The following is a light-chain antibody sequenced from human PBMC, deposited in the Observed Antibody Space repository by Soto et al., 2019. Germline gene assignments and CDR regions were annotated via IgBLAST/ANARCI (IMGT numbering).Light chain of an antibody. J-gene: IGKJ4*01. CDR2: GAS. V-gene: IGKV3-20*01. Sequence: EIVLTQSPGTLSLSPGERATLSCRASQSASSNYLTWYQQKPGQPPRLLIYGASSRATGIPDRFSGSGSGTDFTLTISRLEPEDFAVYSCQQYGSSLLTFGGGTKVEIK. CDR1: QSASSNY. CDR3: QQYGSSLLT.